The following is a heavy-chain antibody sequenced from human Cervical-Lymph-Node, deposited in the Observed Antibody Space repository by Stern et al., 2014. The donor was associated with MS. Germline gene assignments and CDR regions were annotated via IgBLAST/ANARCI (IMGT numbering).Heavy chain of an antibody. V-gene: IGHV4-31*03. CDR2: MYYTGNS. CDR3: ASRDGK. J-gene: IGHJ4*02. CDR1: GGSISSGGYY. Sequence: VQLVESGPGLVKPSQTLSLTCNVSGGSISSGGYYWSWLRPRPGQGLEWIGYMYYTGNSYYNPSLKSRISISGDTSKNQVSLNLTSVTVADTGVYYCASRDGKWGQGTLVTVAS. D-gene: IGHD5-24*01.